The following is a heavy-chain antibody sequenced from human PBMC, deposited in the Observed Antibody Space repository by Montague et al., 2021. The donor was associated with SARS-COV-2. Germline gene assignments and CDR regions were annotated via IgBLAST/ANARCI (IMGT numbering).Heavy chain of an antibody. V-gene: IGHV4-59*01. CDR2: IFYNGST. CDR1: FDSISTYY. Sequence: SETLSLTCTVSFDSISTYYWSWIRQPPGKGLEWIGFIFYNGSTNYNPSLKSRVTISLDTSKNQFSLKLCSVTAADTAVYYCARQDAWAYCGDECYSGWFDSWGQGTLVTVSS. J-gene: IGHJ5*01. CDR3: ARQDAWAYCGDECYSGWFDS. D-gene: IGHD2-21*01.